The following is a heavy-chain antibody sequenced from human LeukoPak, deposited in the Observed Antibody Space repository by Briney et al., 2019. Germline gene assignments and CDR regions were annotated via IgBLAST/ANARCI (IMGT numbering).Heavy chain of an antibody. CDR2: INRSGST. Sequence: PAETLSLTCAVYGGSLSYYYWSWIRQPPEKGLEWIGEINRSGSTNYNPSLKSRVSISVDTSKNQFSLKLSSVTAADTAVYYCARGGFYCGDDCYVDYWGQGALLTVSS. CDR1: GGSLSYYY. CDR3: ARGGFYCGDDCYVDY. V-gene: IGHV4-34*01. J-gene: IGHJ4*02. D-gene: IGHD2-21*02.